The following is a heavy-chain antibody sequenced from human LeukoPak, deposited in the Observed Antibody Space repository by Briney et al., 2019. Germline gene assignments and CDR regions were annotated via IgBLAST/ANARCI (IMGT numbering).Heavy chain of an antibody. CDR2: ISGSGGLT. CDR1: GFTFNSYA. V-gene: IGHV3-23*01. CDR3: AKDLVSYYDSSGYYLFDY. D-gene: IGHD3-22*01. Sequence: GGSLGLSCAASGFTFNSYAMSWVRRTPGKGLEWVSSISGSGGLTYYADSVKGRFTISRDNSKNTLYLQMNSLRAEDTAVYYCAKDLVSYYDSSGYYLFDYWGQGTLVTVSS. J-gene: IGHJ4*02.